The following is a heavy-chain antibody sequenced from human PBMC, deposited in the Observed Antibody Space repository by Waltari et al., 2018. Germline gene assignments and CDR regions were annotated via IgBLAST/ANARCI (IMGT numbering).Heavy chain of an antibody. J-gene: IGHJ4*02. CDR3: ARGDTAMVTGPQSY. CDR1: GGTFSSYA. Sequence: QVQLVQSGAEGKKPGSSVKVSCKASGGTFSSYAISWVRQAPGQGLEWMGGSIPIFGTANYAQNFQGRVTITADESTSTAYMELSSLRSEDTAVYYCARGDTAMVTGPQSYWGQGTLVTVSS. CDR2: SIPIFGTA. V-gene: IGHV1-69*01. D-gene: IGHD5-18*01.